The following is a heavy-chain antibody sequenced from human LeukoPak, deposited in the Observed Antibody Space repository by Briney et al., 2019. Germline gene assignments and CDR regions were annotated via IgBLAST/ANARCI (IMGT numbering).Heavy chain of an antibody. CDR1: GFTFSSYG. Sequence: GGSLRLSCAASGFTFSSYGMHWVRQAPGKGLEWVAVIWYDGSNKYYADSVKGRFTISRDNSKNTLYLQMNSLRAEDTAVYYCARDRRIAAAGRFDYWGQGTLVTVSS. D-gene: IGHD6-13*01. CDR2: IWYDGSNK. J-gene: IGHJ4*02. V-gene: IGHV3-33*01. CDR3: ARDRRIAAAGRFDY.